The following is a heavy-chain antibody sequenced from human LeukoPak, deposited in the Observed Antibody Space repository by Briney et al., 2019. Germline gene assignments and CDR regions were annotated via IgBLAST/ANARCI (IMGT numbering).Heavy chain of an antibody. J-gene: IGHJ5*02. Sequence: KTSETLSLTCAVYGGSFSGYYWSWIRQPPGKGLEWIGEINHSGSTNYNPSLKSRVTISVDTSKNQFSLKLSSVTAADTAVCYCARGRRYCSSTSCLNWFDPWGQGTLVTVSS. D-gene: IGHD2-2*01. V-gene: IGHV4-34*01. CDR2: INHSGST. CDR3: ARGRRYCSSTSCLNWFDP. CDR1: GGSFSGYY.